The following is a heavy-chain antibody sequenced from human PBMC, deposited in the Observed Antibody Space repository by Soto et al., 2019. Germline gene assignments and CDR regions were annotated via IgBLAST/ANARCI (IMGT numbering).Heavy chain of an antibody. J-gene: IGHJ6*02. D-gene: IGHD6-6*01. V-gene: IGHV1-69*01. CDR2: IIPIFGTA. Sequence: QVQLVQSGAEVNKPGSSVKVSCKASGGTFTSYPISWVRQAPGQGLEWMGGIIPIFGTANYAQKFQGRVTIAAEESTRPAYRELTSLRSGDTAVYYCASTRIAARPDYSGVLVTYSLCGRDVGGQGPTVSVSS. CDR3: ASTRIAARPDYSGVLVTYSLCGRDV. CDR1: GGTFTSYP.